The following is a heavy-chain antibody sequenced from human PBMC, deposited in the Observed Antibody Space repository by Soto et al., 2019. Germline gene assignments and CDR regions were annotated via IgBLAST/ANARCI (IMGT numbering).Heavy chain of an antibody. Sequence: GGSLRLSCAASGFTFSSYSMNWVRQAPGKGLERVSYISSSSSTIYYADSVKGRFTISRDNAKNSLYLQMNSLRAEDTAVYYCARDYYDFWSGPKSYYYGMDVWGQGTTVTVSS. D-gene: IGHD3-3*01. CDR2: ISSSSSTI. V-gene: IGHV3-48*01. CDR3: ARDYYDFWSGPKSYYYGMDV. J-gene: IGHJ6*02. CDR1: GFTFSSYS.